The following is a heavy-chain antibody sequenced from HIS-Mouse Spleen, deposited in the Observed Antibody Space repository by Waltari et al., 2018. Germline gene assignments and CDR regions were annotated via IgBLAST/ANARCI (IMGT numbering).Heavy chain of an antibody. CDR3: AREIPYSSSWYDWYFDL. V-gene: IGHV4-39*07. CDR2: IYYSGST. D-gene: IGHD6-13*01. CDR1: CGSISSSSYY. J-gene: IGHJ2*01. Sequence: QLQLQESGPGLVKPSETLSLTCPVSCGSISSSSYYWGWIRQPPGKGLEWIGSIYYSGSTYYNPSLKSRVTRAVDTSKNQVSLKLSSVTAADTAVYYCAREIPYSSSWYDWYFDLWGRGTLVTVSS.